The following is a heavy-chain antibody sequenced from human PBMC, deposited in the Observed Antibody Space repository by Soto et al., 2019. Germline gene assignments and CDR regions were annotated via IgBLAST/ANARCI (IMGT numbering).Heavy chain of an antibody. D-gene: IGHD5-12*01. CDR3: ARAGVDIVATTFDY. Sequence: GASVKVSCKASGYTFTDYYLHWVRQAPGQGLEWMGSINPNSGGTNYAQKFQGRVTMTRDTSISTAYMELSRLRSDDTAVYYCARAGVDIVATTFDYWGQGTLVTVSS. J-gene: IGHJ4*02. V-gene: IGHV1-2*02. CDR1: GYTFTDYY. CDR2: INPNSGGT.